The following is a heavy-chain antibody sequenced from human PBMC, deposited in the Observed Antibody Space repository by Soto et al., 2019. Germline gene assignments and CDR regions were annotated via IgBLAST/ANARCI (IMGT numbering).Heavy chain of an antibody. J-gene: IGHJ1*01. CDR1: GFTFGDHG. V-gene: IGHV3-20*04. D-gene: IGHD1-26*01. CDR3: ARARGDYYRYFQD. Sequence: DVQLVESGGSVVRPWGSLRLSCAASGFTFGDHGMLWVRQAPGKGLEWVSGINWNGGSTGYVDSVKGRFTISRDNAKNSLYLQMDSLRADDTALYYCARARGDYYRYFQDWGQGTLVTVSS. CDR2: INWNGGST.